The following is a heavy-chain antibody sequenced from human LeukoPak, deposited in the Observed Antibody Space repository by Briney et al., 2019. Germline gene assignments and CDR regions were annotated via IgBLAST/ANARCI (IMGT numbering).Heavy chain of an antibody. CDR2: ISYDGSNK. Sequence: GGSLRLSCAASGFTFSSYAMHWVRQAPGKGLEWVAVISYDGSNKYYADSVKGRFTISRDNSKNTLYLQMNSLRAEDTAVYYCARGPHLELYYFDYWGQETLVTVSS. CDR3: ARGPHLELYYFDY. V-gene: IGHV3-30*04. CDR1: GFTFSSYA. J-gene: IGHJ4*02. D-gene: IGHD1-7*01.